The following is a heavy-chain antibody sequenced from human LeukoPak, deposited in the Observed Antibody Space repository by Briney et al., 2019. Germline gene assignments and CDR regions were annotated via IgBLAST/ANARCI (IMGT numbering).Heavy chain of an antibody. J-gene: IGHJ3*02. CDR1: GGSISSYY. CDR3: ASKSRGSSWYGAPYAFDI. Sequence: SETLSLTCTVSGGSISSYYWSWIRQPPGKGLEWIGYIYYSGSTNYNPSLKSRVTISVDTSKNQFSLKLSSVTAADTAVYYCASKSRGSSWYGAPYAFDIWGQGTMVTVSS. D-gene: IGHD6-13*01. V-gene: IGHV4-59*01. CDR2: IYYSGST.